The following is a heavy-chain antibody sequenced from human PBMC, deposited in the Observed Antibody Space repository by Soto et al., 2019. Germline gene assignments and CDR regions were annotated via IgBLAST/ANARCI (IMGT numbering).Heavy chain of an antibody. CDR1: GGSTSGYY. Sequence: PSETLSLTCTVSGGSTSGYYWSWIRQPPGKGLEWIGHIYYSGSTNYNPSLKSRVTISVDTSKNQLSLKLSSVTAADTAVYYCARVQRRGSTAYYSFGMDVWGQGTTVTVSS. CDR3: ARVQRRGSTAYYSFGMDV. D-gene: IGHD2-2*01. V-gene: IGHV4-59*01. J-gene: IGHJ6*02. CDR2: IYYSGST.